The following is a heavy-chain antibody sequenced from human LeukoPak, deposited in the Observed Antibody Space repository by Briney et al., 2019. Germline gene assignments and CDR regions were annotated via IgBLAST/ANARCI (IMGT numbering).Heavy chain of an antibody. CDR3: ARAAGSYAFDI. CDR1: KFTFSDSY. D-gene: IGHD3-10*01. CDR2: ISNSGTTM. Sequence: GGSLRLSCAASKFTFSDSYIGWMRQAPGKGLDWVSYISNSGTTMYYADSVKGRFTISRDNAKNSLYLQMNSLRAEDTAVYYCARAAGSYAFDIWGQGTMVTVSS. V-gene: IGHV3-11*04. J-gene: IGHJ3*02.